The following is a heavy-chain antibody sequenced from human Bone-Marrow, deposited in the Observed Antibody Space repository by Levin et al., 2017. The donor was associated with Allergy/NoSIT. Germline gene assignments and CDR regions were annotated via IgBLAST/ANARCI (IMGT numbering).Heavy chain of an antibody. CDR2: IYYSGSA. D-gene: IGHD4-17*01. Sequence: SQTLSLTCTVSGGSIRSSNHYWGWIRQPPGKGLEWVGNIYYSGSAFYNPSLKSRVTISVDTSKNQFSLKLSSMTAADTAVYYCARGSDYGDYTYYFDYWGQGTLVTVSS. CDR1: GGSIRSSNHY. V-gene: IGHV4-39*07. CDR3: ARGSDYGDYTYYFDY. J-gene: IGHJ4*02.